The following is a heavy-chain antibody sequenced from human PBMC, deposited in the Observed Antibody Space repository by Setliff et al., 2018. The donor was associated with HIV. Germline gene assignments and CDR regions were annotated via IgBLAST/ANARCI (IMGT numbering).Heavy chain of an antibody. CDR2: INQNGGSR. D-gene: IGHD5-12*01. V-gene: IGHV3-7*03. Sequence: VGSLRLSCAGSGFSFSSYWMTWVRQAPGKGLEWVANINQNGGSRNYVDSGKGRFTISRDNTKNSLYLQMNSLRAEDTAMYYCVRDGYNNWDLDHWGQGTLVTVSS. CDR1: GFSFSSYW. CDR3: VRDGYNNWDLDH. J-gene: IGHJ4*02.